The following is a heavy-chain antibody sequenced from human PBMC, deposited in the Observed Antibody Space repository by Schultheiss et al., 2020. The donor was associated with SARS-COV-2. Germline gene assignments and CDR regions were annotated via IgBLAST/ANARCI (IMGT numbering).Heavy chain of an antibody. D-gene: IGHD1-26*01. V-gene: IGHV4-59*01. Sequence: SETLSLTCTVSGGSISSYYWSWIRQPPGKGLEWIGSIYHSGSTYYNPSLKSRVTISVDTSKNQFSLKVSSVTAADTAVYYCARVVGGPTFEAFFGMDVWGQGTTVTVPS. J-gene: IGHJ6*02. CDR1: GGSISSYY. CDR2: IYHSGST. CDR3: ARVVGGPTFEAFFGMDV.